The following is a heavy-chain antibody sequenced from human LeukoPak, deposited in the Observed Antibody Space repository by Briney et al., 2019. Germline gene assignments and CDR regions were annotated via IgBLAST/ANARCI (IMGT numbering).Heavy chain of an antibody. D-gene: IGHD3-22*01. CDR2: FYYSGST. J-gene: IGHJ4*02. CDR1: GASISSSSYY. V-gene: IGHV4-39*07. CDR3: AMRTPYYYDSSGYPTPGYFDY. Sequence: SETLSLTCTVSGASISSSSYYWGWIRQPPGKGLEWIGSFYYSGSTYYNPSLKSRVTISVDTSKNQFSLKLSSVTAADTAVYYCAMRTPYYYDSSGYPTPGYFDYWGQGTLVTVSS.